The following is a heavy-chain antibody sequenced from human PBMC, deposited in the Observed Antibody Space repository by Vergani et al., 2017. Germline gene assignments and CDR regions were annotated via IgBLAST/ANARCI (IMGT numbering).Heavy chain of an antibody. CDR2: ISSGGGTM. Sequence: EVQLVESGGGLVQPGGSLTLSCAASGFTFSNYEMTWVRQAPGKGLEWVSYISSGGGTMYYADSVKGRFTISRDNAKNSLYLQMHSLRAEDTAVYYCARANGFSYGLPFDYWGQGTLVTVSS. CDR3: ARANGFSYGLPFDY. J-gene: IGHJ4*02. D-gene: IGHD5-18*01. CDR1: GFTFSNYE. V-gene: IGHV3-48*03.